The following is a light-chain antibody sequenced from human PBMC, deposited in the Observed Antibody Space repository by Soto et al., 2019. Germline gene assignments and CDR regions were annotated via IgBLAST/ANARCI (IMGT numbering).Light chain of an antibody. Sequence: QSVLTQPASVSGSPGQSITVSCTGTSSDIGGYNYVSWYQQHPGKAPKLMVYEVTNRPSGVSDRFSGSKSGNTASLTISGLQAGDEGYYYCSSYTSRSTLYVFGTGTKLTVL. CDR1: SSDIGGYNY. V-gene: IGLV2-14*01. J-gene: IGLJ1*01. CDR3: SSYTSRSTLYV. CDR2: EVT.